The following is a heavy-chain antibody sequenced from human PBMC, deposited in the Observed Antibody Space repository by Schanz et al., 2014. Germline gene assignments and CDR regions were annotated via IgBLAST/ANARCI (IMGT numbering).Heavy chain of an antibody. CDR1: GFTFSGFW. D-gene: IGHD3-10*01. CDR3: ARPALWFGDNCFDP. V-gene: IGHV3-7*01. J-gene: IGHJ5*02. CDR2: IKKDGSEK. Sequence: EVQLVESGGGLVQPGGSLRLSCAASGFTFSGFWMTWVRQAPGKGLEWVANIKKDGSEKYYVDSVKGRFTISRDNAKNTLYLQMNSLRAEDTAVYYCARPALWFGDNCFDPWGQGTLVTVSS.